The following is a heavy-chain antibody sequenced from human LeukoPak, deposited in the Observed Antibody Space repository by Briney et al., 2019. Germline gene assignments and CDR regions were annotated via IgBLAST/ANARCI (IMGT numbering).Heavy chain of an antibody. V-gene: IGHV4-39*01. CDR1: GGSLSRSTYY. J-gene: IGHJ5*02. D-gene: IGHD6-6*01. Sequence: SETLSLTCTVSGGSLSRSTYYWGWIRQPPGKGLEWIGSIYYSGSTYYNPSLKSRVTISVDTSKNQFSLKLSSETAADTAEYYCAGRIAACPINNWFDPWGQGTLVTVSS. CDR3: AGRIAACPINNWFDP. CDR2: IYYSGST.